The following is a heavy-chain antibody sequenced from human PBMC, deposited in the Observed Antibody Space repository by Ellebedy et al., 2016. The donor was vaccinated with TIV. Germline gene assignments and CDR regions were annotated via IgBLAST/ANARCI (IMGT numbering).Heavy chain of an antibody. CDR3: AIRGRY. CDR2: IKQDGSEK. Sequence: GESLKISCAASGFTFTTYWMSWVRQAPGKGLEWVANIKQDGSEKYYVDSVKGQFTISRANAKNTLYLQMTSLRAEDTAVYYCAIRGRYWGQGTLVTVSS. V-gene: IGHV3-7*03. D-gene: IGHD3-10*01. CDR1: GFTFTTYW. J-gene: IGHJ4*02.